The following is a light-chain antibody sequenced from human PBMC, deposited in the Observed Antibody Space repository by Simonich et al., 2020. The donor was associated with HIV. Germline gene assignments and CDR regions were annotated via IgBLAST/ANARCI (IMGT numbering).Light chain of an antibody. V-gene: IGKV2-28*01. CDR1: QSLLHRNGYTY. J-gene: IGKJ3*01. Sequence: DIVMTQSPLSLPVTPGEPACISCRSSQSLLHRNGYTYLDWYLQKPGQSPQLLIYLGSNRASGVPDRFSGSGSGTEYTLRISRVEAEDVGVYYCMQTLQTRTFGPGTKVDIK. CDR2: LGS. CDR3: MQTLQTRT.